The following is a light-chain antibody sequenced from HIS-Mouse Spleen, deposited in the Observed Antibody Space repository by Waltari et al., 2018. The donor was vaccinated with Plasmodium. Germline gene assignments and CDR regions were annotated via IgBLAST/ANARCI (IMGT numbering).Light chain of an antibody. J-gene: IGLJ3*02. Sequence: SYELTQPPSVSVSPGQTARITCSGDALPKQYAYWYQQKPGQAPVLVIYEDSERPSGIPGRFSGSSSGTTVTLTISGVQAEDEADYYCQSADSSGTPNWVFGGGTKLTVL. CDR3: QSADSSGTPNWV. V-gene: IGLV3-25*03. CDR1: ALPKQY. CDR2: EDS.